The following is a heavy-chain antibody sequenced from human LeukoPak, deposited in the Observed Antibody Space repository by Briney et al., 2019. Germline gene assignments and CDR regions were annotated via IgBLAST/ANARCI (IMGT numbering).Heavy chain of an antibody. J-gene: IGHJ4*02. CDR1: GFTFSEYC. D-gene: IGHD3-10*01. V-gene: IGHV3-11*01. CDR3: ARGSTMVPGVIKRPPAFDY. CDR2: IRSGGSTI. Sequence: PGGSLRLSCAASGFTFSEYCMSWIRQAPGKGLEWVSYIRSGGSTIYYADSVKGRFTISRDNAKNSLYLQMNSRRAEDTAVYYCARGSTMVPGVIKRPPAFDYWGQGTLVTVSS.